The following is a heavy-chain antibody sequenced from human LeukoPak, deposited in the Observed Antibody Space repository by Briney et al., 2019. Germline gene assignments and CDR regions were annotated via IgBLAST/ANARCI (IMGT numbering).Heavy chain of an antibody. CDR1: GGSISSSSYY. Sequence: SETLSLTCTVSGGSISSSSYYWGWIRQPPGKGLEWIGSIYYSGSTYYNPSLKSRVTISVDTSKNQFSLKLRSVTAADTAVYYCAAGDYGDYLFDYWGQGTLVTVSS. V-gene: IGHV4-39*01. CDR3: AAGDYGDYLFDY. J-gene: IGHJ4*02. D-gene: IGHD4-17*01. CDR2: IYYSGST.